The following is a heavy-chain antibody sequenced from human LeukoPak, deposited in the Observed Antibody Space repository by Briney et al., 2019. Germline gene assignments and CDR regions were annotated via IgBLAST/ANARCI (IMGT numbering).Heavy chain of an antibody. CDR1: GFTFSSYS. V-gene: IGHV3-21*01. CDR2: ISSSSSYI. D-gene: IGHD2/OR15-2a*01. Sequence: GGSLRLSCAASGFTFSSYSMNWVRQAPGKGLEWVSSISSSSSYIYYADSVKGRFTISRDNAKNSLYLQMNSPRAEDTAVYYCARGGSNIAGGDYWGQGTLVTVSS. CDR3: ARGGSNIAGGDY. J-gene: IGHJ4*02.